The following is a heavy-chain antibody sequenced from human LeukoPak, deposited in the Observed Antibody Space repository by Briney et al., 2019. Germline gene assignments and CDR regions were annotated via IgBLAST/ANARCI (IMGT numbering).Heavy chain of an antibody. CDR2: INQDGSEK. V-gene: IGHV3-7*01. CDR1: GLTFSSFW. Sequence: RGSLRLSCAASGLTFSSFWMTWVRQAPGKGLEWVANINQDGSEKHYVDSLKGRFTISRDNAKNSLYLQMNTLRAGDTAVCYCARDRSTSGRQYWGQGTLVTVSS. D-gene: IGHD3-10*01. CDR3: ARDRSTSGRQY. J-gene: IGHJ4*02.